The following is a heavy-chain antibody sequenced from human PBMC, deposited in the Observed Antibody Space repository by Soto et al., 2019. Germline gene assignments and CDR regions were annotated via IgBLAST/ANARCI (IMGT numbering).Heavy chain of an antibody. CDR3: PHRVLRTVFGLVTTTAIYFDF. Sequence: QITLNESGPTQVKPRQTLTLTCTFSGFSLTTSGVGVGWIRQSPGKAPEWLALIYWDDDKRYSPSLMSRLTIIKDTSKKQVVLTMADLDPADTATYYCPHRVLRTVFGLVTTTAIYFDFWGQGTPVAVSS. CDR1: GFSLTTSGVG. J-gene: IGHJ4*02. V-gene: IGHV2-5*02. CDR2: IYWDDDK. D-gene: IGHD3-3*01.